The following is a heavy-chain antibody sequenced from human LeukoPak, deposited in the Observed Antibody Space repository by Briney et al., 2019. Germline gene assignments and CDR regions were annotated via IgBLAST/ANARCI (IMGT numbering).Heavy chain of an antibody. CDR1: GFTVSSNY. Sequence: GGSLRLSXAASGFTVSSNYMNWVRQAPGKGLEWVSVIYSGGNTYYADSVKGRFTISGDNSKNTVFLQMNSLRAEDTAVYYCARASFYYDARALDPWGQGALVTVSS. J-gene: IGHJ5*02. V-gene: IGHV3-53*01. CDR2: IYSGGNT. D-gene: IGHD3-22*01. CDR3: ARASFYYDARALDP.